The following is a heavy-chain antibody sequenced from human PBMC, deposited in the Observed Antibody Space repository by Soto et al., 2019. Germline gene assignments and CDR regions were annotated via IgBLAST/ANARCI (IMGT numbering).Heavy chain of an antibody. CDR2: IWYDGSNK. V-gene: IGHV3-33*01. J-gene: IGHJ6*03. CDR1: GVTFCSYG. CDR3: ARDFGRHCSGGSCPYYYYYMDV. D-gene: IGHD2-15*01. Sequence: PGGSLRLSCAASGVTFCSYGMHWVRQAPGKGLEWVAVIWYDGSNKYYADSVKGRFTISRDNSKNTLYLQMNSLRAEDTAVYYCARDFGRHCSGGSCPYYYYYMDVWGKGTTVTVSS.